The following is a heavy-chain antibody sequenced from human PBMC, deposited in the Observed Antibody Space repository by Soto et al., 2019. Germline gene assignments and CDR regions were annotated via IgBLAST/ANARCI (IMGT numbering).Heavy chain of an antibody. CDR3: ARDLRDDSSTSCRIYFYYYYGMAV. D-gene: IGHD2-2*01. V-gene: IGHV3-33*01. Sequence: QVQLVESGGGVVQPGRSLRLSCAASGFTFSSYGMHWVRQAPGKGLEWVAVIWYDGSNKYYADSVKGRFTISRDNSKNQLILQRNSLRAEETAVYYCARDLRDDSSTSCRIYFYYYYGMAVWGQGTTVPVPS. CDR1: GFTFSSYG. J-gene: IGHJ6*02. CDR2: IWYDGSNK.